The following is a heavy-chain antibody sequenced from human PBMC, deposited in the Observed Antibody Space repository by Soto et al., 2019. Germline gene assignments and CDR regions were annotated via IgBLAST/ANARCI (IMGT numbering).Heavy chain of an antibody. CDR2: ISAYNGNT. V-gene: IGHV1-18*04. CDR3: ARERHTAMVSINWFDP. J-gene: IGHJ5*02. CDR1: GYTFTSYG. D-gene: IGHD5-18*01. Sequence: ASVKVSCKASGYTFTSYGISWVRQAPGQGLEWMGWISAYNGNTNYAQKLQGRVTMTTDTSTSTAYMELRSLRSDDTAVYYCARERHTAMVSINWFDPWGQGTLVTVSS.